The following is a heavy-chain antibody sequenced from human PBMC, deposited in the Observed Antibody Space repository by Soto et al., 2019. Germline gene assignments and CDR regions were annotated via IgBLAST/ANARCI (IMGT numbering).Heavy chain of an antibody. CDR2: INHSGSS. CDR1: GGSFSTYY. Sequence: PSETLSLTCVVSGGSFSTYYYNWIRQSPGKGLEWIGEINHSGSSNYSPSLKSRVTMSLDTSKNQFSLKLTSVTAADTAVYYCARGGSNDWQVAFDIWGQGTMVTVSS. V-gene: IGHV4-34*01. CDR3: ARGGSNDWQVAFDI. J-gene: IGHJ3*02. D-gene: IGHD3-9*01.